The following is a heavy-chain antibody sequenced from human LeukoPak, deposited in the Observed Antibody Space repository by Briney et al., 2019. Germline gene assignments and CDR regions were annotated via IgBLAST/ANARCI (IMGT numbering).Heavy chain of an antibody. CDR1: GFTFSSYA. V-gene: IGHV3-23*01. Sequence: GGSLRLSCAASGFTFSSYAMSWVRQAPGKGLEWVSAISGSGGSTYYADSGKGRFTISRDNSKNTLYLQMNSLRAEDTAVYYCAKDRQGFGFGEQLDYYYMDVWGKGTTVTVSS. D-gene: IGHD3-10*01. CDR3: AKDRQGFGFGEQLDYYYMDV. J-gene: IGHJ6*03. CDR2: ISGSGGST.